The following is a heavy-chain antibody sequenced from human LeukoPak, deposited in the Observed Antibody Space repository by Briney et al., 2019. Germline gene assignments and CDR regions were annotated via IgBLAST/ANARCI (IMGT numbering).Heavy chain of an antibody. Sequence: GGSLRLSCAASGFTFSSSDMHWVRQAPGKGLEWVAFIRYDGNNKYYADSVKGRLTITRDNSKNTLYLQMNSLRAADTAVYYCAKGYRNHLLILLDSWGQGTLVTVSS. CDR1: GFTFSSSD. CDR3: AKGYRNHLLILLDS. V-gene: IGHV3-30*02. CDR2: IRYDGNNK. D-gene: IGHD3-16*01. J-gene: IGHJ5*01.